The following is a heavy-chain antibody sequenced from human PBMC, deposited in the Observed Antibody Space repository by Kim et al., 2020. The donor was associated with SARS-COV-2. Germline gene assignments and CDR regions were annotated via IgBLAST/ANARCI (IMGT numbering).Heavy chain of an antibody. D-gene: IGHD6-19*01. J-gene: IGHJ5*02. V-gene: IGHV3-30*18. CDR1: GFTFSSYG. CDR3: AKDRASSGWYFWFDP. CDR2: ISYDGSNK. Sequence: GGSLRLSCAASGFTFSSYGMHWVRQAPGKGLEWVAVISYDGSNKYYADSVKGRFTISRDNSKNTLYLQMNSLRAEDTAVYYCAKDRASSGWYFWFDPWGQGTLVTVSS.